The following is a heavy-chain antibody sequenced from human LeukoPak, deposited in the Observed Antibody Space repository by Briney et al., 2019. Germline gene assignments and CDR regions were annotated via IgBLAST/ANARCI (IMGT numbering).Heavy chain of an antibody. CDR3: ARATYYYDSSGYYYGGLDY. D-gene: IGHD3-22*01. CDR2: IWYDGSNK. CDR1: GFTFSSYG. J-gene: IGHJ4*02. Sequence: GGSLRLSCAASGFTFSSYGMPWVRQAPGKGLEWVAVIWYDGSNKYYADSVKGRFTTSRDNSKNTLYLQMNSLRAEDTAVYYCARATYYYDSSGYYYGGLDYWGQGTLVTVSS. V-gene: IGHV3-33*01.